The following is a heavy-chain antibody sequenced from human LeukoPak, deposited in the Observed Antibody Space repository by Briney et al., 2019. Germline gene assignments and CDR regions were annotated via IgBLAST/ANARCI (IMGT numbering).Heavy chain of an antibody. V-gene: IGHV1-18*01. CDR1: GYTFINYN. D-gene: IGHD3-10*01. CDR2: ISAYNGDT. J-gene: IGHJ3*02. CDR3: ARDVFEGFGERVIDAFDI. Sequence: GASVKVSCKASGYTFINYNIAWVRRAPGQGLEWMGWISAYNGDTNYGQKVQGRVAMTTDTSTRTAYMGLRGLRSDDTAVYYCARDVFEGFGERVIDAFDIWGQGTLVTVSS.